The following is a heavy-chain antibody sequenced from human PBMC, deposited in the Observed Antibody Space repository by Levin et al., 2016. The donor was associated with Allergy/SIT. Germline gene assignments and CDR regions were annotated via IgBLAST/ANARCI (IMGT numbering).Heavy chain of an antibody. J-gene: IGHJ4*02. CDR2: ISGSGGST. V-gene: IGHV3-23*01. Sequence: VRQAPGKGLEWVSAISGSGGSTYYADSVKGRFTISRDNSKNTLYLQMNSLRAEDTAVYYCAKDYYDSSGYYYGGYWGQGTLVTVSS. D-gene: IGHD3-22*01. CDR3: AKDYYDSSGYYYGGY.